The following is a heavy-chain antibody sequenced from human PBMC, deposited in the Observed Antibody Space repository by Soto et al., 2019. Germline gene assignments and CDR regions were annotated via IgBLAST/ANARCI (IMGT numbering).Heavy chain of an antibody. J-gene: IGHJ3*02. D-gene: IGHD3-16*02. CDR1: GGSISSGGYY. V-gene: IGHV4-31*03. CDR2: IYYSGTT. CDR3: ARVEGLYKREDAFDI. Sequence: SETLSLTCTVSGGSISSGGYYWYWIRQHPGKGLEWIGYIYYSGTTYYNQSLKSRVTISLDTSKNQFSLKLSSVTAADTAVYYCARVEGLYKREDAFDIWGQGTMVTVSS.